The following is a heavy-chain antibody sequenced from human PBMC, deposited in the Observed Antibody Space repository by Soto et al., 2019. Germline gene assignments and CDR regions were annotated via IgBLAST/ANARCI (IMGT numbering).Heavy chain of an antibody. CDR1: GFTFSSYG. J-gene: IGHJ4*02. V-gene: IGHV3-30*18. CDR2: ISYDGSNK. Sequence: PGGSLRLSCTASGFTFSSYGMHWVRQAPGKGLEWVAVISYDGSNKYYADSVKGRFTISRDNSKNTLYLQMNSLRAEDTAVYYCAKDWWYYDSSGYPGYWGQGTLVTVSS. CDR3: AKDWWYYDSSGYPGY. D-gene: IGHD3-22*01.